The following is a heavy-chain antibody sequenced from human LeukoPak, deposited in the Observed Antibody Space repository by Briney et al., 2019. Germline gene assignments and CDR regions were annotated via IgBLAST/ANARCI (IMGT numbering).Heavy chain of an antibody. CDR1: GGSISSYY. D-gene: IGHD3-22*01. Sequence: PSETLSLTCTVSGGSISSYYWSWLRQPPGKGLEWIGYIYYSGSTNYNPSLKSRVTISVDTSKNQFSLKLSSVTAADTAVYYCARSPTYYYDSSGSPYPYYFDYWGQGTLVTVSS. CDR3: ARSPTYYYDSSGSPYPYYFDY. CDR2: IYYSGST. V-gene: IGHV4-59*01. J-gene: IGHJ4*02.